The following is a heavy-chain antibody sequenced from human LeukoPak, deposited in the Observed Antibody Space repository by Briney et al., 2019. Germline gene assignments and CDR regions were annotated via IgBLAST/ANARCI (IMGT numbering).Heavy chain of an antibody. CDR2: INPNSGGT. CDR3: ARPTYDSSDYGYFQH. Sequence: ASVKVSCKASGYTFTGYYMHWVRQAPGQGLEWMGWINPNSGGTNYAQKFQGRVTMTRDTSISTAYMELSRLRSDDTAVYYCARPTYDSSDYGYFQHWGQGTLVTVSS. D-gene: IGHD3-22*01. J-gene: IGHJ1*01. CDR1: GYTFTGYY. V-gene: IGHV1-2*02.